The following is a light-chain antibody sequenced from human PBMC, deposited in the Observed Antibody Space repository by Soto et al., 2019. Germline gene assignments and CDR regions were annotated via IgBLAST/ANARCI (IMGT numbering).Light chain of an antibody. J-gene: IGKJ2*01. V-gene: IGKV1-33*01. CDR1: EDITNY. CDR2: DAS. CDR3: QQYDYMPYT. Sequence: DIQMTQSPSSLSASVGDRITITCQASEDITNYLHWYQQKPGKAPKLLIYDASNLETGVPSRISGSGSGTDFSFTISSLQAEDIVTYYCQQYDYMPYTFGQGTKLEMK.